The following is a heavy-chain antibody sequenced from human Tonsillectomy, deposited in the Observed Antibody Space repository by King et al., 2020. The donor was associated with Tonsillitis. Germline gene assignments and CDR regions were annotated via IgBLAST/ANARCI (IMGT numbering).Heavy chain of an antibody. Sequence: VQLQESGPGLVKPSETLSLTCTVSGGSISSYYWSWIRQPPGKGLEWIGYIYYSGSTNYNPSLKSRVTISVDTSKNQFSLKLSSVTAADTAVYYCARVVYIAARRPYYFDYWGEGTLVTVSS. CDR1: GGSISSYY. J-gene: IGHJ4*02. CDR3: ARVVYIAARRPYYFDY. V-gene: IGHV4-59*01. D-gene: IGHD6-6*01. CDR2: IYYSGST.